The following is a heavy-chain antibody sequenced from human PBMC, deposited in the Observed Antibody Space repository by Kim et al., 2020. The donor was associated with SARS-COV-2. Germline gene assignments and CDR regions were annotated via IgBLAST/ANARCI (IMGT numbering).Heavy chain of an antibody. Sequence: SVKGRFTIYREHAKNTLYLQMNSLRAEDTAVYYCAKDSGGYYDSSGFLDYWGQGTLVTVSS. D-gene: IGHD3-22*01. CDR3: AKDSGGYYDSSGFLDY. J-gene: IGHJ4*02. V-gene: IGHV3-30*02.